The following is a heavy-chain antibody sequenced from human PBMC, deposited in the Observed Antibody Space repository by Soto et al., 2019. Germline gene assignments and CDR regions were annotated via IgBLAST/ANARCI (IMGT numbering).Heavy chain of an antibody. V-gene: IGHV1-2*02. J-gene: IGHJ6*02. CDR1: GYTFTGYC. CDR2: ISPWNGSA. D-gene: IGHD3-10*01. Sequence: GASLKVSCKASGYTFTGYCIHWVRQAPGQGLEWMGWISPWNGSANFAQRFQGRVSMTRDTSITTAYMELRRLRSDDTAVYYCAKVPYYGPATDMDTWGQGTPVTVSS. CDR3: AKVPYYGPATDMDT.